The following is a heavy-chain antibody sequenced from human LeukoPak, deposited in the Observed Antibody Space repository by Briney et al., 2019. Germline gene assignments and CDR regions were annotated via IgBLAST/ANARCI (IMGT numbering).Heavy chain of an antibody. J-gene: IGHJ6*02. CDR1: GGSISSYY. Sequence: SETLSLTCTVSGGSISSYYWSWIRQPPGKGLEWVGYIYYSGSTNYNPSLKSRVTISVDTSKTQFSLKLSSVTAADTAVYYCARANRGVVIYYYGMDVWGQGTTVTVSS. D-gene: IGHD3-3*01. CDR2: IYYSGST. CDR3: ARANRGVVIYYYGMDV. V-gene: IGHV4-59*12.